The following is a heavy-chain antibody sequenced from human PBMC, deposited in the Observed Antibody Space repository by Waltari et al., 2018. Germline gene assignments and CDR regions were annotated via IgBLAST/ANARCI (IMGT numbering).Heavy chain of an antibody. Sequence: QVQLVQSGAEVKKPGSSVKVSCKASGGSFSSYAISWVRPAPGQGLEWMGRIIPNFGTANDAQKFQGRVTITADKSTSTAYMELSSLRSEDTAVYYCARENRRQLEAYYYYGMDVWGQGTTVTVSS. CDR1: GGSFSSYA. D-gene: IGHD6-13*01. CDR3: ARENRRQLEAYYYYGMDV. V-gene: IGHV1-69*08. CDR2: IIPNFGTA. J-gene: IGHJ6*02.